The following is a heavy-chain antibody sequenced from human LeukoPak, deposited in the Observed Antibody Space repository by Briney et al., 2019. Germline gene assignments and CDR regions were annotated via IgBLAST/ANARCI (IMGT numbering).Heavy chain of an antibody. CDR3: AREGGTYVLDAFDI. J-gene: IGHJ3*02. V-gene: IGHV3-48*03. CDR1: GFTFSRYE. D-gene: IGHD1-26*01. CDR2: ISSSSSTI. Sequence: GGSLGLSCAASGFTFSRYEMNWVRQAPGKGLEWVSYISSSSSTIYYADSVKGRFTISRDNAKNSLYLQMNGLRAEDTAVYYCAREGGTYVLDAFDIWGQGTLVTVSS.